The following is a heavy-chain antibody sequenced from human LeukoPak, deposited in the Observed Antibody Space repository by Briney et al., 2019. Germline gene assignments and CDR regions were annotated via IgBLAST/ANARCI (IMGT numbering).Heavy chain of an antibody. V-gene: IGHV4-59*08. Sequence: NPSETLSLTCIVSGGSFSSYYWSWIRQPPGKGLEWIAYIYYSGSTYYNPSLKSRVTISVDTSKNQFSLKLSSVTAADTAVYYCARGGVGATPAGYYYYMDVWGKGTTVTVSS. CDR1: GGSFSSYY. CDR3: ARGGVGATPAGYYYYMDV. D-gene: IGHD1-26*01. J-gene: IGHJ6*03. CDR2: IYYSGST.